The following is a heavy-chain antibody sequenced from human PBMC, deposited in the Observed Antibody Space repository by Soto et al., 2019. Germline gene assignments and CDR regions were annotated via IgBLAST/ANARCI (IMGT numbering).Heavy chain of an antibody. J-gene: IGHJ4*02. D-gene: IGHD4-4*01. Sequence: DVQLVESGGVVIQPGGSLRLSCAASGFTFDDYSMHWVRQAPGKGLEWVSLISWDGRSTYYADSVKGRFTISRDNSRSSLYLQMNSLTTEDTAFYYCGRDGAVTDYTYLDYWGQGALVTVSS. CDR2: ISWDGRST. CDR3: GRDGAVTDYTYLDY. V-gene: IGHV3-43*01. CDR1: GFTFDDYS.